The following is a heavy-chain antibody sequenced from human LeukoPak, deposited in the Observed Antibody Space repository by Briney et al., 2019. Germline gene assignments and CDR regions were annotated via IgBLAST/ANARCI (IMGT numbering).Heavy chain of an antibody. CDR3: TKSSYYDSSGYYREYYFDY. CDR1: GFTFSSYA. V-gene: IGHV3-23*01. D-gene: IGHD3-22*01. Sequence: GGSLRLSCAASGFTFSSYAMSWVRQAPGKGLEWVSAISGSGGSTYYADSVKGRFTISRDNSKNTLYLQMNSLRAEDTAVYYCTKSSYYDSSGYYREYYFDYWGQGTLVTVSS. CDR2: ISGSGGST. J-gene: IGHJ4*02.